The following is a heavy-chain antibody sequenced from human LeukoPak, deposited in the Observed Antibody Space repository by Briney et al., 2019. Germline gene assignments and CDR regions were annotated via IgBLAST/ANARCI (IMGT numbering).Heavy chain of an antibody. Sequence: GRSLRLSCAASGFTFSSYGMHWVRQAPGKGLEWVAVISYDGSNKYYADSVKGRFTISRDNSKNTLYLQMNSLRAEDTAVYYCAKDLGLRGGYDSPYYYYGMDVWGQGTTVTVSS. J-gene: IGHJ6*02. CDR2: ISYDGSNK. CDR1: GFTFSSYG. V-gene: IGHV3-30*18. CDR3: AKDLGLRGGYDSPYYYYGMDV. D-gene: IGHD5-12*01.